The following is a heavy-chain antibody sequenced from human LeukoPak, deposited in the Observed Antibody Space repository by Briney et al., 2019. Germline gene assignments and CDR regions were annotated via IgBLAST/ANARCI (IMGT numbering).Heavy chain of an antibody. Sequence: ASVKVSCKASGFTFTSSAMQWVRQARGQRLEWIGWIVVGSGDTNYAQKFQERVTITRDMSTSTAYMELSSLRSEDTAVYYCAKSSTSSYYYYMDVWGKGTTVTVSS. CDR2: IVVGSGDT. J-gene: IGHJ6*03. V-gene: IGHV1-58*02. CDR1: GFTFTSSA. D-gene: IGHD2-2*01. CDR3: AKSSTSSYYYYMDV.